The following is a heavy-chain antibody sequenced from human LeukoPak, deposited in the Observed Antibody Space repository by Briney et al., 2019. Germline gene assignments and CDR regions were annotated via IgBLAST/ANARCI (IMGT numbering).Heavy chain of an antibody. CDR2: INTNTGNP. Sequence: ASVKVSCKASGYTFTSYAMNWVRQAPGQGLEWMGWINTNTGNPTYAQGFTGRFVFSLDTSVSTAYLQISSLKAEDTAVYYCAREGVRYCSSTRCLSLKSYYYYGMDVWGQGTTVTVSS. V-gene: IGHV7-4-1*02. CDR1: GYTFTSYA. CDR3: AREGVRYCSSTRCLSLKSYYYYGMDV. J-gene: IGHJ6*02. D-gene: IGHD2-2*01.